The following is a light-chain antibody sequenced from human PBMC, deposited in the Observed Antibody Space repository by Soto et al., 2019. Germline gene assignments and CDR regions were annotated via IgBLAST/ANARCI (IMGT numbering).Light chain of an antibody. CDR2: GNI. J-gene: IGLJ2*01. CDR1: SSNIGAGYD. CDR3: QSYDSSLTVV. V-gene: IGLV1-40*01. Sequence: QSVLTQPPSVSGAPGQRVTISCTGSSSNIGAGYDVHWYQQVPGTAPKLLIYGNINRPSGVPDRFSGSKSGTSASLAITGLQADDEAEYYCQSYDSSLTVVFGGGTQLTVL.